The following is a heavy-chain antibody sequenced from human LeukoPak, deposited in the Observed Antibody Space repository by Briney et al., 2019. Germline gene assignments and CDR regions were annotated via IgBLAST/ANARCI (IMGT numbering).Heavy chain of an antibody. CDR1: EFTLGSYW. CDR3: AREIVGYDAFDI. D-gene: IGHD1-1*01. CDR2: IRQDGNIK. Sequence: GGSLRLSCTASEFTLGSYWVSWVRQTPAKGLEWMANIRQDGNIKYYVDSVRGRFSISRDNAKNSLYLQMNNLRVDDTALYYCAREIVGYDAFDIWGQGTMVTVSS. V-gene: IGHV3-7*01. J-gene: IGHJ3*02.